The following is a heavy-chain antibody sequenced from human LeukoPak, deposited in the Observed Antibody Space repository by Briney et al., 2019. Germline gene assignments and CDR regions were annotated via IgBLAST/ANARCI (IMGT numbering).Heavy chain of an antibody. CDR3: ARRGNLATSQ. CDR1: GGSISSGSYY. J-gene: IGHJ4*02. V-gene: IGHV4-61*02. D-gene: IGHD1-14*01. Sequence: PSETLSLTCTVSGGSISSGSYYWSWIRQPAGKGLEWIGRIYTSGSTNYNPSLKSRVTISVDTSKNQFSLKLSSVTAADTAVYYCARRGNLATSQWGQGTLVTVSS. CDR2: IYTSGST.